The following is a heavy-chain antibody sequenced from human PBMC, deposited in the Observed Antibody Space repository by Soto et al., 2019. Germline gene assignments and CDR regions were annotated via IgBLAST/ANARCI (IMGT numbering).Heavy chain of an antibody. CDR1: GFTFSSYG. Sequence: QVQLVESGGGVVQPGRSLRLSCAASGFTFSSYGMHWVRQAPGKGLEWVAVISYDGSNKYYADSVKGRFTISRDNSQNTLYLQMNSLRAEDTAVYYCANGRVQLPILDYWGQGTLVTVSS. CDR3: ANGRVQLPILDY. J-gene: IGHJ4*02. V-gene: IGHV3-30*18. D-gene: IGHD1-1*01. CDR2: ISYDGSNK.